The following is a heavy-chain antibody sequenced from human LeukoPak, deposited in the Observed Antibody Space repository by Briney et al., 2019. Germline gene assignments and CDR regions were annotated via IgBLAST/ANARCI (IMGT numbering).Heavy chain of an antibody. V-gene: IGHV4-59*12. J-gene: IGHJ3*02. D-gene: IGHD6-19*01. Sequence: PSETLSLTCTVSGGSISSYYWSWIRQPPGKGLEWIGYTYYSGSTNYNPSLKSRVTMSVDTSKNQFSLKLSSVTAADTAVYYCARVALAGAFDIWGQGTMVTVSS. CDR3: ARVALAGAFDI. CDR1: GGSISSYY. CDR2: TYYSGST.